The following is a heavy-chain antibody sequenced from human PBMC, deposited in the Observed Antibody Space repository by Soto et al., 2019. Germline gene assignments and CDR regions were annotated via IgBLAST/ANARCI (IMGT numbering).Heavy chain of an antibody. CDR1: GCAISSGDYY. V-gene: IGHV4-30-4*02. Sequence: SDTLALTCTVSGCAISSGDYYWSWIRQPPGKGLEWIGYIYYSGSTYYNPSLKSRVTISVDTSKNQFSLKLSSVTAADTAVYYCARIPLGAIIHFDICDQGMLVTVS. CDR3: ARIPLGAIIHFDI. CDR2: IYYSGST. D-gene: IGHD3-3*01. J-gene: IGHJ3*02.